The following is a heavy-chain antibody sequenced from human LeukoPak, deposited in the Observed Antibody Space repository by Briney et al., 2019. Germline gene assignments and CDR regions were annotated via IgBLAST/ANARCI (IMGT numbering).Heavy chain of an antibody. J-gene: IGHJ6*04. Sequence: SVKVSCKASGGTFSSYAISWVRQAPGQGLEWMGGIIPIFGTANYAQKFQGRVTITADESTSTAYMELSSLRSEDTAVYYCARSGYCSGGSCYSNYYYGMDVWGKGTTVTVSS. CDR1: GGTFSSYA. D-gene: IGHD2-15*01. CDR3: ARSGYCSGGSCYSNYYYGMDV. V-gene: IGHV1-69*13. CDR2: IIPIFGTA.